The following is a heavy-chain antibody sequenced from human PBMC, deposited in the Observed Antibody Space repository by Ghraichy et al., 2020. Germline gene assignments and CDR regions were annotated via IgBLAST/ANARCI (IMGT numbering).Heavy chain of an antibody. CDR2: ISAYNGNT. CDR1: GYTFTSYG. J-gene: IGHJ6*02. Sequence: ASVKVSCKASGYTFTSYGISWVRQAPGQGLEWMGWISAYNGNTNYAQKLQGRVTMTTDTSTSTAYMELRSLRSDDTAVYYCARTDIVVVPAAHYYYYYGMDVWGQGTTVTVSS. D-gene: IGHD2-2*01. CDR3: ARTDIVVVPAAHYYYYYGMDV. V-gene: IGHV1-18*04.